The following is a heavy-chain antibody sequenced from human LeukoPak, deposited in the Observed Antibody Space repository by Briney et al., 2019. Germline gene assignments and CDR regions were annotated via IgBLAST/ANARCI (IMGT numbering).Heavy chain of an antibody. CDR3: AKLAIGGGTDGDY. J-gene: IGHJ4*02. D-gene: IGHD1-1*01. CDR1: GFTFSSYG. Sequence: GGSLRLSCAASGFTFSSYGMHWVRQAPGKGLEWVASIKHDGSEKYYVDSVRGRFTISRDNTMNSLYLQMSSLRAEDTAVYYCAKLAIGGGTDGDYWGQGTLVTVSS. V-gene: IGHV3-7*01. CDR2: IKHDGSEK.